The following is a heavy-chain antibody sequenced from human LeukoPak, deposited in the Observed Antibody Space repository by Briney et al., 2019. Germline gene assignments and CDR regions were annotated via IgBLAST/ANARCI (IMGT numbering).Heavy chain of an antibody. V-gene: IGHV3-73*01. CDR3: AKGHSSGWIVDY. CDR2: IRSKANSYAT. CDR1: GFTFSGSA. D-gene: IGHD6-19*01. Sequence: GGSLRLSCAASGFTFSGSAMHWVRQASGKGLEWVGRIRSKANSYATAYAASVKGRFTISRDDSKNTAYLQMNSLRAEDTAVYYCAKGHSSGWIVDYWGQGTLVTVSS. J-gene: IGHJ4*02.